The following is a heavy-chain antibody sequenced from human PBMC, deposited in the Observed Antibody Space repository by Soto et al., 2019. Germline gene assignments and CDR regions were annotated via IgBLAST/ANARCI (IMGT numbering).Heavy chain of an antibody. CDR2: IYYSGST. V-gene: IGHV4-30-4*01. D-gene: IGHD4-4*01. Sequence: QVQLQESGPGLVKPSQTLSLTCTVSGGSISSGDYYWSWIRQPPGKGLEWIGYIYYSGSTYYNPSLKSRVTISVDTSKNRFFLQLCSVAAADTVVYCGTREQLFAFDFWGQGTMVTVSS. CDR1: GGSISSGDYY. CDR3: TREQLFAFDF. J-gene: IGHJ3*01.